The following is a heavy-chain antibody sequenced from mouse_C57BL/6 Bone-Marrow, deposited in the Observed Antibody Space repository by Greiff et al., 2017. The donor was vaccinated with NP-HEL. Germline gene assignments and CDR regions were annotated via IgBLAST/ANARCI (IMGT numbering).Heavy chain of an antibody. Sequence: VQLQQPGAELVKPGASVKLSCKASGYTFTSYWMHWVKQRPGQGLEWIGMIHPNSGSTNYNEKFKSKATLTVDKSSSTAYMQLSSLTSEDPAVYYCARLAMITDWYFDVWGTGTTVTVSS. D-gene: IGHD2-4*01. CDR3: ARLAMITDWYFDV. J-gene: IGHJ1*03. CDR2: IHPNSGST. V-gene: IGHV1-64*01. CDR1: GYTFTSYW.